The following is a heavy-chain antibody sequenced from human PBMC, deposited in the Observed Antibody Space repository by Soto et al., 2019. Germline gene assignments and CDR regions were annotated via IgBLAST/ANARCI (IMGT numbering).Heavy chain of an antibody. Sequence: QVQLVESGGGVVQPGRSLRLSCAASGFTFSSYAMHWVRQAPGKGLEWVAVISSDGSNQYYADSVKGRFTISRDISKNPLYLQMNSLRAEDTAVSYCAKDGEQWLVYHWYFDLWGRGTLVTVSS. CDR2: ISSDGSNQ. D-gene: IGHD6-19*01. V-gene: IGHV3-30*18. CDR1: GFTFSSYA. J-gene: IGHJ2*01. CDR3: AKDGEQWLVYHWYFDL.